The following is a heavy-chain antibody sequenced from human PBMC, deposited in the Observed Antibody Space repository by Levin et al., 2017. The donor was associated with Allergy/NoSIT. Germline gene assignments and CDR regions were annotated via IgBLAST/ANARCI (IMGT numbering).Heavy chain of an antibody. D-gene: IGHD5-12*01. J-gene: IGHJ3*02. Sequence: SCAAAGFTFRDYWMTWVRQTPGRGLEGVANINEDGSQKYYLDSVKGRFTISRDNAKNSVDLQMDYLRDDDTAVYYCARQLRGNSAYDAFDIWGHGTMVTFSS. CDR2: INEDGSQK. CDR1: GFTFRDYW. CDR3: ARQLRGNSAYDAFDI. V-gene: IGHV3-7*03.